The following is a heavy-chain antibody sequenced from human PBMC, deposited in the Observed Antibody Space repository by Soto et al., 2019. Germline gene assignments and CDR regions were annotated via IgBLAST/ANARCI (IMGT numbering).Heavy chain of an antibody. D-gene: IGHD2-2*01. CDR2: IYPGDSDT. J-gene: IGHJ6*02. V-gene: IGHV5-51*01. CDR3: ARHKSSTTRFYYGMDV. CDR1: GFSFTDYW. Sequence: PGESLKISCKGSGFSFTDYWIAWVRQMPAKGLEWMGIIYPGDSDTRYSPSFQGQVTISADKSINTAYLQWSSLKASDTAMYYCARHKSSTTRFYYGMDVWGQGTTVTVSS.